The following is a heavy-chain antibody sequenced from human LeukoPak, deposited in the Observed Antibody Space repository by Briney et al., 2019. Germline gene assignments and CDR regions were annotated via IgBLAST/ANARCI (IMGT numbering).Heavy chain of an antibody. CDR2: ISGSGGST. J-gene: IGHJ4*02. CDR1: GFTFSSYA. CDR3: ARAHYDSSGYYFDY. D-gene: IGHD3-22*01. Sequence: GGSLRLSCAASGFTFSSYAMSWVRQAPGKGLEWVSAISGSGGSTGYADSVKGRFTISRDNAKNSLYLQMNSLRAEDTALYYCARAHYDSSGYYFDYWGQGTLVTVSS. V-gene: IGHV3-20*04.